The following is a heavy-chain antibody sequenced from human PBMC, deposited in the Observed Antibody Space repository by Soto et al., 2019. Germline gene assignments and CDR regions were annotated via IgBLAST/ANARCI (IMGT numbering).Heavy chain of an antibody. CDR1: GYTFTSYG. Sequence: ASVKVSCKASGYTFTSYGISWVRQAPGQGLEWMGWISAYNGNTNYAQKFQGRVTITADKSTSTAYMELSSLRSEDTAVYYCASIAARRYYYMDVWGKGTTVTVSS. D-gene: IGHD6-6*01. V-gene: IGHV1-18*01. J-gene: IGHJ6*03. CDR3: ASIAARRYYYMDV. CDR2: ISAYNGNT.